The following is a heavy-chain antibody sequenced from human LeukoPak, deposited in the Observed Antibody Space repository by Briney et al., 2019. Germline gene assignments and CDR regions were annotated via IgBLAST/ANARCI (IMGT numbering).Heavy chain of an antibody. D-gene: IGHD6-13*01. CDR3: ARDKGYSSRYNWFDP. CDR1: GFTFSSYG. J-gene: IGHJ5*02. Sequence: GGSLRLSCAASGFTFSSYGMHWVRQAPGKGLEWVAVIWYDGSNKYYADSVKGRFTISRDNSKNTLYLQMNSLRAEDTAVYYCARDKGYSSRYNWFDPWGQGTLVTVSS. CDR2: IWYDGSNK. V-gene: IGHV3-33*01.